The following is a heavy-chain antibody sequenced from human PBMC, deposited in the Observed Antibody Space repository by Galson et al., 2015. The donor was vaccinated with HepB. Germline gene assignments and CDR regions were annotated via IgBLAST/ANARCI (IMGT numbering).Heavy chain of an antibody. CDR1: GGTFSSYA. CDR3: ARLSGGSYWGVYYGWFDP. J-gene: IGHJ5*02. D-gene: IGHD1-26*01. CDR2: IIPIFGTA. Sequence: SVKVSCKASGGTFSSYAISWVRQAPGQGLEWMGGIIPIFGTANYAQKFQGRVTITADESTSTAYMELSSLRSEDTAVYYCARLSGGSYWGVYYGWFDPWGQGTLVTVSS. V-gene: IGHV1-69*13.